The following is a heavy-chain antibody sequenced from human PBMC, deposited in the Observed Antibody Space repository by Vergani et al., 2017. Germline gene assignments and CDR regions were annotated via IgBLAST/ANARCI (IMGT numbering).Heavy chain of an antibody. Sequence: QLQLQESDPGLVKPSETLSLTYTVSGGSIRSTFYYWGWIRQPPGKGLEWIGTIYYSGSTYYNPSLKSRVTISVDTSKNQFSLKLNSVTAADTAVYYCARHKEQLVPGNYYYYYMDVWGKGTTVTVSS. D-gene: IGHD6-13*01. CDR3: ARHKEQLVPGNYYYYYMDV. V-gene: IGHV4-39*01. J-gene: IGHJ6*03. CDR2: IYYSGST. CDR1: GGSIRSTFYY.